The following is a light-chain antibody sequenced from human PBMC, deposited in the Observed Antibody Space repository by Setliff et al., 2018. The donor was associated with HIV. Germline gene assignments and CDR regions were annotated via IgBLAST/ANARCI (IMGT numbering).Light chain of an antibody. CDR2: EVT. Sequence: QSALTQPASVSGSPGQSITISCTGNSSNVGKYGFVSWYRQYPGKAPELTIYEVTKRPSGVSKRFSGSKSGNAASLTISGLQAEDEADYYCCSYAGSTTFEVFGSGTKVTVL. CDR1: SSNVGKYGF. J-gene: IGLJ1*01. V-gene: IGLV2-23*02. CDR3: CSYAGSTTFEV.